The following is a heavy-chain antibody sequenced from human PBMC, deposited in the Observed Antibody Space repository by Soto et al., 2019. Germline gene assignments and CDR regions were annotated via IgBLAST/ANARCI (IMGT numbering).Heavy chain of an antibody. J-gene: IGHJ3*02. Sequence: ASVKVSCKSSGYTFTSYAMHWVRQAPGQRLEWMRWINAGNGNTKYSQKFQGRVTITRDTSASTAYMELSSLRSEDTAVYYCARWEWLVLAFDIWGQGTMVTVSS. V-gene: IGHV1-3*01. CDR3: ARWEWLVLAFDI. CDR2: INAGNGNT. D-gene: IGHD6-19*01. CDR1: GYTFTSYA.